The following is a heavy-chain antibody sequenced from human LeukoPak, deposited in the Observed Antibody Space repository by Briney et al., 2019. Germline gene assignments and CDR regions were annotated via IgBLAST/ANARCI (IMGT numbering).Heavy chain of an antibody. CDR2: IGGTGSDT. CDR3: AKVGFSEMEWLLYSDH. Sequence: GGSLRLSCAASGFIFSEFAMSWVRQAPGKGLEWVSTIGGTGSDTYYADSVKGRFTISRDNSKNTLYLQMNSLRAEDTAVYYCAKVGFSEMEWLLYSDHWGQGTLVTVSS. CDR1: GFIFSEFA. D-gene: IGHD3-3*01. V-gene: IGHV3-23*01. J-gene: IGHJ4*02.